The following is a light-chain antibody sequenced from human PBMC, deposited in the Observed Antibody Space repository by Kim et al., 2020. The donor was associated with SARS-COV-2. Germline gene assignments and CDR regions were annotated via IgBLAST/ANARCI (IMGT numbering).Light chain of an antibody. J-gene: IGKJ4*01. CDR1: QKINDY. V-gene: IGKV1-33*01. Sequence: SVGDGVTITCQASQKINDYLNWHHQKPEKAPELLIYDTSVLEAGVPSRFSGSGSGTHFTFTINSLQPEDIGTYYCQQYETLPLTFGGGTKVDIK. CDR2: DTS. CDR3: QQYETLPLT.